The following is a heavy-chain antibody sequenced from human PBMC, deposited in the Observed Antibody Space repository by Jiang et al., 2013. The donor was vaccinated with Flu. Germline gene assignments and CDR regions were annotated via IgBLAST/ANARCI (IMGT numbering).Heavy chain of an antibody. CDR1: GYTFTSYG. CDR2: ISAYNGNT. J-gene: IGHJ6*02. Sequence: GAEVKKPGASVKVSCKASGYTFTSYGISWVRQAPGQGLEWMGWISAYNGNTNYAQKLQGRVTMTTDTSTSTAYMELRSLRSDDTAVYYCARRDGGNSRASYYYYYGMDVWGQGTTVTVSS. V-gene: IGHV1-18*01. D-gene: IGHD4-23*01. CDR3: ARRDGGNSRASYYYYYGMDV.